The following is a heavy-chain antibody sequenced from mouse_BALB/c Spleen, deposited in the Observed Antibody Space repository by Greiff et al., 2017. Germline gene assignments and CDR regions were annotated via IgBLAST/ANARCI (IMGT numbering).Heavy chain of an antibody. CDR3: ARLVQSYAMDD. Sequence: QVQLQQPGAELVKPGASVKLSCKASGYTFTSYWMHWVKQRPGQGLEWIGEINPSNGRTNYNEKFKSKATLTVDKSSSTAYMQLSSLTSEDSAVYYCARLVQSYAMDDWGQGTSVTVSS. J-gene: IGHJ4*01. CDR2: INPSNGRT. V-gene: IGHV1S81*02. D-gene: IGHD1-1*02. CDR1: GYTFTSYW.